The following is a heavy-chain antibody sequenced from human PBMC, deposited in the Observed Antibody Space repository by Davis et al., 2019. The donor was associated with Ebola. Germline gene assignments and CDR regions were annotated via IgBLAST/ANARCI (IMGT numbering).Heavy chain of an antibody. D-gene: IGHD2-21*02. CDR3: ARASLCGGDCYPDY. V-gene: IGHV1-69*13. CDR1: GYTFNLYG. CDR2: IIPIFGTA. Sequence: SVKVSCKASGYTFNLYGISWVRQAPGQGLEWMGGIIPIFGTANYAQKFQGRVTITADESTSTAYMELSSLRSEDTAVYYCARASLCGGDCYPDYWGQGTLVTVSS. J-gene: IGHJ4*02.